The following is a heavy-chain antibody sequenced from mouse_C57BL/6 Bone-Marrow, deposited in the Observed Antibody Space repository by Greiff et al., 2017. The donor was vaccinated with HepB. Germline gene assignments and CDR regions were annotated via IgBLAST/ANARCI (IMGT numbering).Heavy chain of an antibody. D-gene: IGHD1-1*01. J-gene: IGHJ2*01. CDR3: ARGIDSSTTVPYYFDY. Sequence: QVQLKQPGTELVKPGASVKLSCKASGYTFTSYWMHWVKQRPGQGLEWIGNINPSNGGTNYNEKFKSKATLTVDKSSSTAYMQLSSLTSEDSAVYYCARGIDSSTTVPYYFDYWGQGTTLTVSS. CDR1: GYTFTSYW. V-gene: IGHV1-53*01. CDR2: INPSNGGT.